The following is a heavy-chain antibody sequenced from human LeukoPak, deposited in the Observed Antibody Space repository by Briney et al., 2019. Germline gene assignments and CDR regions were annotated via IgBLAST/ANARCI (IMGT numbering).Heavy chain of an antibody. Sequence: GGSLRLSCAASGFTFSSYAMSRVRQAPGKGLEWVANIKQDGSEKYYVDSVKGRFTISRDNAKNSLYLQMNSLRAEDTAVYYCARDLGSGWGYYFDYWGQGTLVTVS. CDR3: ARDLGSGWGYYFDY. CDR2: IKQDGSEK. V-gene: IGHV3-7*01. CDR1: GFTFSSYA. J-gene: IGHJ4*02. D-gene: IGHD6-19*01.